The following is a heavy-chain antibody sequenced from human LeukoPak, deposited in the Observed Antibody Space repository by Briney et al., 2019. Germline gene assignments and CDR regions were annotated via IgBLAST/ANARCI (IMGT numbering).Heavy chain of an antibody. CDR1: GYTFTGYY. Sequence: ASVKVSCKAFGYTFTGYYMHWVRQAPGQGLEWMGWINPNSGGTNYAQKFQGRVTMTRDTSISTAYMELSRLRSDDTAVYYCARGGRPPQHTTPGYYYYMDVWGKGTTVTVSS. J-gene: IGHJ6*03. D-gene: IGHD1-14*01. CDR2: INPNSGGT. CDR3: ARGGRPPQHTTPGYYYYMDV. V-gene: IGHV1-2*02.